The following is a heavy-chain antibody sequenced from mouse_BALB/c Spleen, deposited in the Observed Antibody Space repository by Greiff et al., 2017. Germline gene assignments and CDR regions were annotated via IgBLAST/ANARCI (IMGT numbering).Heavy chain of an antibody. Sequence: VKLVESGPGLVAPSQSLSITCTVSGFSLTSYGVHWVRQPPGKGLEWLGVIWAGGSTNYNSALMSRLSISKDNSKSQVFLKMNSLQTDDTAMYYCARLRRDYFDYWGQGTTLTVSS. D-gene: IGHD2-12*01. V-gene: IGHV2-9*02. CDR2: IWAGGST. CDR1: GFSLTSYG. J-gene: IGHJ2*01. CDR3: ARLRRDYFDY.